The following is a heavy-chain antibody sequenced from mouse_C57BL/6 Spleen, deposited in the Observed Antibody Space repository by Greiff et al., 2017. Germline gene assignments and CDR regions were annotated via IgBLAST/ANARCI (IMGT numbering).Heavy chain of an antibody. CDR3: ARELGGNFDY. D-gene: IGHD4-1*01. CDR1: GYTFTDYY. J-gene: IGHJ2*01. V-gene: IGHV1-26*01. Sequence: VQLKQSGPELVKPGASVKISCKASGYTFTDYYMNWVKQSHGKSLEWIGDINPNNGGTSYNQKFKGKATLTVDKSSSTAYMELRSLTSEDSAVYYCARELGGNFDYWGQGTTLTVSS. CDR2: INPNNGGT.